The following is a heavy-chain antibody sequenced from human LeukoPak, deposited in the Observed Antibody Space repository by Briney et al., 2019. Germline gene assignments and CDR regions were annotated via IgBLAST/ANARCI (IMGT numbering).Heavy chain of an antibody. J-gene: IGHJ4*02. D-gene: IGHD6-6*01. V-gene: IGHV4-34*12. Sequence: KPSETLSLTCAVYGGSFSGYYWSWIRQPPGKGLEWIGEIIHSGSTNYSPSLKSRVTISLDAAKSQFSLRLTSVTAADTAVYYCAGYSGSPRYFDYWGQGTLVTVSS. CDR1: GGSFSGYY. CDR3: AGYSGSPRYFDY. CDR2: IIHSGST.